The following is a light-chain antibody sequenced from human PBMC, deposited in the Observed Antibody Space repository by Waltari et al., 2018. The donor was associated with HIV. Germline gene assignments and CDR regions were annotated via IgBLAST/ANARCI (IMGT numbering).Light chain of an antibody. V-gene: IGLV2-23*01. J-gene: IGLJ2*01. CDR3: SSYADTYTLL. CDR1: SGDIGRYDL. CDR2: EVD. Sequence: ALTQPASVSASPGQSITISCTGTSGDIGRYDLVSWYQQDPDKAPRLIIYEVDKRPSGVSHRFSGSKSGSTASLTISGLQPEDESHYYCSSYADTYTLLFGGGTKLTVL.